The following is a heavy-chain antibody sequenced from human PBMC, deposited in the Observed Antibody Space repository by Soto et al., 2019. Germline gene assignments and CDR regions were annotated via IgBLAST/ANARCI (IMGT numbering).Heavy chain of an antibody. CDR3: ARVVLVEHRPVAFDI. D-gene: IGHD6-6*01. CDR2: MNPNSGNT. CDR1: GYTFTSYD. J-gene: IGHJ3*02. V-gene: IGHV1-8*01. Sequence: QVQLVQSGAEVKKPGASVKVSCKASGYTFTSYDINWVRQATGQGLEWMGWMNPNSGNTGYAQKLQGRVTMTRNTSISTAYLELSSLRSEDTAVYYCARVVLVEHRPVAFDIWGQGTMVTVSS.